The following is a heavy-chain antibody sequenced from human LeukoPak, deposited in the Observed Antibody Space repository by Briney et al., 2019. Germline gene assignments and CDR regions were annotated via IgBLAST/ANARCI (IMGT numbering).Heavy chain of an antibody. CDR3: ARASVTYYYYYYMDV. CDR1: GGSISSSSYY. CDR2: IYYSGST. D-gene: IGHD4-11*01. Sequence: SATLSLTCPVSGGSISSSSYYWGWVRPPPGEGLGWIWSIYYSGSTYYNPSLKSRVTISVDTSKNQFSLKLSSVTAADTAVYYCARASVTYYYYYYMDVWGKGTTVTVSS. V-gene: IGHV4-39*01. J-gene: IGHJ6*03.